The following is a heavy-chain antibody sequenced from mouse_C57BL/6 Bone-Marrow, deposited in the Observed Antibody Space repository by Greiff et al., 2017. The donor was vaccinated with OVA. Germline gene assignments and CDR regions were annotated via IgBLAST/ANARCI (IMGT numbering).Heavy chain of an antibody. J-gene: IGHJ4*01. CDR2: IDPENGDT. CDR3: TPTGTSAMDY. D-gene: IGHD4-1*01. CDR1: GFNIKDDY. Sequence: VHVKQSGAELVRPGASVKLSCTASGFNIKDDYMHWVKQRPEQGLEWIGWIDPENGDTEYASKFQGKATITADTSSNTAYLQLSSLTSEDTAVYYCTPTGTSAMDYWGQGTSVTVSS. V-gene: IGHV14-4*01.